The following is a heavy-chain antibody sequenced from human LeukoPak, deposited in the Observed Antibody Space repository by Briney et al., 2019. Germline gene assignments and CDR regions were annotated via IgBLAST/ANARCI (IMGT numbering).Heavy chain of an antibody. J-gene: IGHJ4*02. CDR3: ARVRGKQWLLFDY. V-gene: IGHV3-20*04. CDR1: GFTVSSND. D-gene: IGHD6-19*01. CDR2: INWNGGST. Sequence: GGSLRLSCAASGFTVSSNDMSWVRQAPGKGLEWVSGINWNGGSTGYADSVKGRFTISRDNAKNSLYLQMNSLRAEDTALYYCARVRGKQWLLFDYWGQGTLVTVSS.